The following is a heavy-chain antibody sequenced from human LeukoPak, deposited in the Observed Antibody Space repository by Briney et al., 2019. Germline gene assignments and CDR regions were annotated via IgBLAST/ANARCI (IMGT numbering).Heavy chain of an antibody. CDR3: AGDYRSGSYRFDF. Sequence: SETLSLTCGVSYGSINSYYWNWIRQAPGKGLEWIGYIYSSGRTTYNPSLKGRVTMSVDTSKNQHYLKLTSVTAADTAVYYCAGDYRSGSYRFDFWGRGSLVTVSS. CDR2: IYSSGRT. J-gene: IGHJ4*02. D-gene: IGHD3-10*01. V-gene: IGHV4-59*13. CDR1: YGSINSYY.